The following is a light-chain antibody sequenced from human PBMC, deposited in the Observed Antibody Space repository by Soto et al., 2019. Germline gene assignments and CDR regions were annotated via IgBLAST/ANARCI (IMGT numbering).Light chain of an antibody. Sequence: EIVLTQSPATLSLSPGDRATLSCRASPSQSVSRSYLAWYQQKPGQSPRLLIYGGSSRASGIPDRFSGSGSGADFTLTISRLEPEDFAVYYCQQYGTSPPAITFGQGTRLEIK. CDR2: GGS. J-gene: IGKJ5*01. CDR1: QSVSRSY. CDR3: QQYGTSPPAIT. V-gene: IGKV3-20*01.